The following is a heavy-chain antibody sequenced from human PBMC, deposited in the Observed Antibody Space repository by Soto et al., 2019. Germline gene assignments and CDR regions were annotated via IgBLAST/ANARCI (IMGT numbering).Heavy chain of an antibody. CDR1: GFTFSSYA. D-gene: IGHD2-21*02. Sequence: GGSLRLSCAASGFTFSSYAMSWVRQAPGKGLEWVSAISGSGGSTYYADSVKGRFTISRDNSKNTLYLQMNSLRAEDTAVYYCANLITSIEKGDSWFDPWGQGTLVTVSS. CDR2: ISGSGGST. J-gene: IGHJ5*02. V-gene: IGHV3-23*01. CDR3: ANLITSIEKGDSWFDP.